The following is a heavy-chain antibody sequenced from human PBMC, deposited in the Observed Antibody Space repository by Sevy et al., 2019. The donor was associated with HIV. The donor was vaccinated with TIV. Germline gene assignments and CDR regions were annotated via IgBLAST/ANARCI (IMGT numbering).Heavy chain of an antibody. J-gene: IGHJ4*02. CDR3: ARDRRNYGGQYFDY. V-gene: IGHV3-11*06. D-gene: IGHD1-7*01. Sequence: GGSLRLSCTASGLTFSDYYMSWIRQAPGKGLEWVSDMSSGTSYTNYADSVKGRFTISRDNAKNSLYLQMNSLRAEDTAVYYCARDRRNYGGQYFDYWGQGTLVTVSS. CDR1: GLTFSDYY. CDR2: MSSGTSYT.